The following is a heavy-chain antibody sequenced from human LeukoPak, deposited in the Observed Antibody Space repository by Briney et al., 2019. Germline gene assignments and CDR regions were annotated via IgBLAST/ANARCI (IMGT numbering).Heavy chain of an antibody. CDR1: GFTFSIYW. D-gene: IGHD6-19*01. V-gene: IGHV3-7*01. CDR3: ARDLGSYTSGWYMGFDY. CDR2: INQDGSEK. Sequence: GGSLRLSCAASGFTFSIYWMSWVRQAPGKGLEWVANINQDGSEKYYVDSVEGRFTISKDNAKNSLYLQMNSLRAEDTAVYYCARDLGSYTSGWYMGFDYWGQGTLVTVSS. J-gene: IGHJ4*02.